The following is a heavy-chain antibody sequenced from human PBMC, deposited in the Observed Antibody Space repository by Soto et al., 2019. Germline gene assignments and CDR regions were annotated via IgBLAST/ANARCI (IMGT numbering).Heavy chain of an antibody. CDR2: IWYDGSNK. CDR1: GFTFSSYG. Sequence: PGGSLRLSCAASGFTFSSYGMHWVRQAPGKGLEWVAVIWYDGSNKYYADSVKGRFTISRDNSKNTLYLQMNSLRAEDTAVYYCARDWADYGPYYYYGMDVWGQGTTVTVSS. CDR3: ARDWADYGPYYYYGMDV. D-gene: IGHD4-17*01. V-gene: IGHV3-33*01. J-gene: IGHJ6*02.